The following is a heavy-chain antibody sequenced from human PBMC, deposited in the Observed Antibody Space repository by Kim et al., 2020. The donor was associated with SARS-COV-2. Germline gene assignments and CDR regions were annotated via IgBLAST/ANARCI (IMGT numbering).Heavy chain of an antibody. CDR2: INHSGST. J-gene: IGHJ6*02. CDR1: GGSFSGYY. V-gene: IGHV4-34*01. CDR3: ARAPVVRGVQYYYYYYGMDV. Sequence: SETLSLTCAVYGGSFSGYYWSWIRQTPGKGLEWIGEINHSGSTNYNPSLKSRVTISVDTSKNQFSLKLSSVTAADTAVYYCARAPVVRGVQYYYYYYGMDVWGQGTTVTVSS. D-gene: IGHD3-10*01.